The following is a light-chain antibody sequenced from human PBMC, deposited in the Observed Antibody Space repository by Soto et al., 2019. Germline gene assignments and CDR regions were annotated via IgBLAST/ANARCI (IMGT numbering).Light chain of an antibody. Sequence: VMTQSPATLSVSPGERATLSCRASQNVGSNLAWYQQQPGQAPRLLIYGASTRATGVPARFSGSGFGTEFTLTISSLQSEDFAVYYCHQYNDWLWTFGQGTKVEIK. J-gene: IGKJ1*01. CDR1: QNVGSN. CDR3: HQYNDWLWT. V-gene: IGKV3-15*01. CDR2: GAS.